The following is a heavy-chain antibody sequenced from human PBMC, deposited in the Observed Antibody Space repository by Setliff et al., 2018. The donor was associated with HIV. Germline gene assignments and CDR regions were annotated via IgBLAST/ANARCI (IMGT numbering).Heavy chain of an antibody. V-gene: IGHV4-34*01. CDR3: ARHVGVEDTAMDYFDC. J-gene: IGHJ4*02. CDR1: GGSFSGYY. Sequence: SETLSLTCAVYGGSFSGYYWSWIRQTPGKGLERIGEIDHTGSTDYTPSLKSRVTISVDTSKNQFSLKLNSVTAADTALYYCARHVGVEDTAMDYFDCWGQGTLVTVSS. D-gene: IGHD5-18*01. CDR2: IDHTGST.